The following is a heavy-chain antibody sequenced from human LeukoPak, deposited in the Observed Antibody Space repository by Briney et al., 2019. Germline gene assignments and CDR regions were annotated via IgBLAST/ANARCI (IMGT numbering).Heavy chain of an antibody. V-gene: IGHV4-34*01. CDR3: ARGQGPSLVIVATLDFDY. CDR2: INHSGST. J-gene: IGHJ4*02. Sequence: PSETLSLTCAVYGGSFSGYYWSWIRQPPGKGLEWIGEINHSGSTNYNPSLKSRVTISVDTSKNQFSLKLSSVTAADTAVYYCARGQGPSLVIVATLDFDYWGQGTLVTVSS. D-gene: IGHD5-12*01. CDR1: GGSFSGYY.